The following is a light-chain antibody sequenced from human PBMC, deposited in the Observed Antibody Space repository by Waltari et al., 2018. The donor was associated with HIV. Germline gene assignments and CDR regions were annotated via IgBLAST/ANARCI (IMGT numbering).Light chain of an antibody. J-gene: IGLJ2*01. Sequence: SDLTQPASVSGFLGQSITISCTGADSDFGFYNFISWYQQQPGQVPKLLLYEVDTRASGVHGRFSGSKSGNTASLTISGLQVEDEGLYHCASYTADDIVLFGGGTTVTV. CDR1: DSDFGFYNF. CDR2: EVD. CDR3: ASYTADDIVL. V-gene: IGLV2-14*01.